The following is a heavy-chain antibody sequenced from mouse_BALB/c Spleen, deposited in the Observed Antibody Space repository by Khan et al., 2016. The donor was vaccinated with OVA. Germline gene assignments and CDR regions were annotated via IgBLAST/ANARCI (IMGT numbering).Heavy chain of an antibody. CDR3: VIDGANYSNDGWFAY. Sequence: QVQLQQSGAELARPGASVKMSCKTSGYTFSSYTIHWIKLRPGQGLEWIGYINPNNGYTNYNQKFKDKATLTADKSSTTVYMQLSSLTSDDSAMNNCVIDGANYSNDGWFAYWGQGTLVTVSA. D-gene: IGHD2-12*01. CDR1: GYTFSSYT. CDR2: INPNNGYT. J-gene: IGHJ3*01. V-gene: IGHV1-4*01.